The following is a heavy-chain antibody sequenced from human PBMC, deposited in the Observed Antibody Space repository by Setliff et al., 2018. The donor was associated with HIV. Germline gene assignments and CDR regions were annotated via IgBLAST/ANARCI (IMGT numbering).Heavy chain of an antibody. CDR1: GYTFTSYA. D-gene: IGHD6-19*01. J-gene: IGHJ4*02. V-gene: IGHV1-3*01. CDR2: INAGNGNT. CDR3: ARKGGWYEFDY. Sequence: ASVKVSCKASGYTFTSYAMHWVRQAPGQRLEWMGWINAGNGNTKYSQKFQGRVTITRDTSASTAYMELSSLGSEDTAVYYCARKGGWYEFDYWGQGTLVTVSS.